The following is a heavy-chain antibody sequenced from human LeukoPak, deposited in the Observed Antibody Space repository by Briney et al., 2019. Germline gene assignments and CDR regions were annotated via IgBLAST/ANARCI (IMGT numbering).Heavy chain of an antibody. V-gene: IGHV4-59*01. CDR3: ARGRAGYGSGSYYNYYYYYMDV. CDR1: GGSISSYY. J-gene: IGHJ6*03. D-gene: IGHD3-10*01. Sequence: SETLSLTCTVSGGSISSYYWSWIRQPPGKGLEWIGYIYYSGSTNYNPSLKSRVTISVDTSKNQFSLKLSSVTAADTAVYYCARGRAGYGSGSYYNYYYYYMDVWGKGTTVTISS. CDR2: IYYSGST.